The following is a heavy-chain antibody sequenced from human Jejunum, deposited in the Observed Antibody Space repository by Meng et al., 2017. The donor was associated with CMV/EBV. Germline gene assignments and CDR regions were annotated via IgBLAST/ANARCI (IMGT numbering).Heavy chain of an antibody. D-gene: IGHD6-19*01. CDR3: AGDKIAVAGITGDY. V-gene: IGHV7-4-1*02. CDR1: GYTFTISA. CDR2: INTSAGNP. J-gene: IGHJ4*02. Sequence: QVQLVQAGSELKTPGASVKVSCKASGYTFTISAMNWVRQAPGQGLERMGWINTSAGNPTYAQGFTGRFVFSLDTSVSTAYLQISSLKAEDTAVYYCAGDKIAVAGITGDYWGQGTLVTVSS.